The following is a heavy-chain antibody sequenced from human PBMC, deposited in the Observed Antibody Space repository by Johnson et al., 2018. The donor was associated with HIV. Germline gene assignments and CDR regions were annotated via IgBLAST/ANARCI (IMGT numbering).Heavy chain of an antibody. CDR1: GFTFDDYG. V-gene: IGHV3-20*04. D-gene: IGHD5-18*01. CDR2: INWNGTNT. Sequence: VQLVESGGGVVRPGGSLRLSCAYSGFTFDDYGMSWVRQAPGKGLEWVSGINWNGTNTGYADSVKGRFTISRDNAKNSLYLQMNSLRAEDTAFYYCARESIIWGDTLLLEGAFDIWGQGTMVTVSS. J-gene: IGHJ3*02. CDR3: ARESIIWGDTLLLEGAFDI.